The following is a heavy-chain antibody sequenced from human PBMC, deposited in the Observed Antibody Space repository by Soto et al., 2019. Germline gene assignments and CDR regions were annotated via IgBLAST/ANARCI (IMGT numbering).Heavy chain of an antibody. CDR1: SGSISSSNW. J-gene: IGHJ3*02. V-gene: IGHV4-4*02. CDR3: ARRITMVRGWPRVAFDI. D-gene: IGHD3-10*01. Sequence: QVQLQESGPGLVKPSGTLSLTCAVSSGSISSSNWWSWVRQPPGKGLEWIGEIYHSGSTNYNPSLKSRVTKSVDKSKNQFSLKLSSVTAADTAVYYCARRITMVRGWPRVAFDIWGQGTMVTVSS. CDR2: IYHSGST.